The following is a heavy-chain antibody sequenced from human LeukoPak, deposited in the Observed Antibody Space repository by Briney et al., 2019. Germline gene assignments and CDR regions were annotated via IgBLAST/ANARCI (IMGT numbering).Heavy chain of an antibody. J-gene: IGHJ4*02. V-gene: IGHV4-59*06. CDR1: GGSFSGYY. CDR2: IYYSGST. Sequence: SETLSLTCAVYGGSFSGYYWSWIRQPPGKGLEWIGYIYYSGSTYYNPSLKSRVTISVDTSKNQFSLKLSSVTAADTAVYYCARKLPYYYDSSGYYPLFDYWGQGTLVTVSS. CDR3: ARKLPYYYDSSGYYPLFDY. D-gene: IGHD3-22*01.